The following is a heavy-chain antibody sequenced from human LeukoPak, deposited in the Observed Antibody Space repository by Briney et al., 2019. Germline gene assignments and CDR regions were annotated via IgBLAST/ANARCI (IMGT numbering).Heavy chain of an antibody. CDR1: GGSISSYY. CDR2: IYYNGNT. Sequence: SETLSLTCTVSGGSISSYYWTWIRQPPGKGMEWIGYIYYNGNTNYNPSLKSRVTISLDTSKNQFSLKLSSLTAADTAVYYCARHGTSGPFDFWGQGTLITVSS. D-gene: IGHD1-1*01. V-gene: IGHV4-59*08. CDR3: ARHGTSGPFDF. J-gene: IGHJ4*02.